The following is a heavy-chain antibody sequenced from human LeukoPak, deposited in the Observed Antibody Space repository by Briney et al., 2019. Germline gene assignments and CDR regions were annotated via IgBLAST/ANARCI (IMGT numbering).Heavy chain of an antibody. CDR2: ISGSGGST. CDR1: GFTFSSYT. Sequence: GGSLRLSCAASGFTFSSYTMSWVRQAPGKGLEWVSGISGSGGSTYYADSVKGRFTISRDNSKNTLYLRMNSLRAEDTAVYYCAKDQNSRLSQWFDPWGQGTLVTVSS. J-gene: IGHJ5*02. D-gene: IGHD1/OR15-1a*01. CDR3: AKDQNSRLSQWFDP. V-gene: IGHV3-23*01.